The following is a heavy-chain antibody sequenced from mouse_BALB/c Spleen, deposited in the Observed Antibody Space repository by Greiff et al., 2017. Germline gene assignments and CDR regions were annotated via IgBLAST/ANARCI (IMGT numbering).Heavy chain of an antibody. J-gene: IGHJ4*01. CDR3: VRPPYGNWGGMDY. CDR2: IRSKSNNYAT. Sequence: EVKVEESGGGLVQPKGSLKLSCAASGFTFNTYAMNWVRQAPGKGLEWVARIRSKSNNYATYYADSVKDRFTISRDDSQSMLYLQMNNLKTEDTAMYYCVRPPYGNWGGMDYWGQGTSVTVSS. CDR1: GFTFNTYA. V-gene: IGHV10-1*02. D-gene: IGHD2-1*01.